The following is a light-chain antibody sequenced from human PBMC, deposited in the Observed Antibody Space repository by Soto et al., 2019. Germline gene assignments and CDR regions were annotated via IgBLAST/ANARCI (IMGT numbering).Light chain of an antibody. CDR1: QSVSSN. CDR3: QHYNTSPPWT. Sequence: EIVMTQSPATLSVSPGERAALSCRASQSVSSNLSWYQQKPCQAPRLLIYVASNRATGIPARFSGSGSGTEFTLTISSLQSEDFAVYYCQHYNTSPPWTFGQGTKVEI. CDR2: VAS. V-gene: IGKV3-15*01. J-gene: IGKJ1*01.